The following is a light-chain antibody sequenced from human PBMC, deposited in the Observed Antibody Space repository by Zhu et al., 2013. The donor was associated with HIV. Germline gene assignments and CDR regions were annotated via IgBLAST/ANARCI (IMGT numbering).Light chain of an antibody. V-gene: IGKV1-16*01. Sequence: DIRMTQSPSSLSASVGDRVTITCRASQGINNYLAWFQQKPGKAPKSLIHAASNLQSGVPSRFSGSGSGTEFTLTISSLQPDDFATYYCQQYDILPRAFGGGTKVEIK. CDR1: QGINNY. J-gene: IGKJ4*01. CDR2: AAS. CDR3: QQYDILPRA.